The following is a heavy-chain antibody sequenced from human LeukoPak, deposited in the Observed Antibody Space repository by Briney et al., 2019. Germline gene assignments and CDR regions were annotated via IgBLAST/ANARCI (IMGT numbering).Heavy chain of an antibody. J-gene: IGHJ4*02. CDR3: ARGIGDRKDYFDS. D-gene: IGHD1-14*01. Sequence: SETLSLTCTDSRGSISTFFWSWVRQPAGKGLEWIGRRYADGRRDFNPSLDYRVTMSLDTYNNRISLDLRHVTAADTAIYYCARGIGDRKDYFDSWGQGIQVTVSS. V-gene: IGHV4-4*07. CDR1: RGSISTFF. CDR2: RYADGRR.